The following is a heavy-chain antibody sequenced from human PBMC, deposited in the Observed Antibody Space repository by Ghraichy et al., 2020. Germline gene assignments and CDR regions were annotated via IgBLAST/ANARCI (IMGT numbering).Heavy chain of an antibody. D-gene: IGHD4-17*01. CDR2: IYYSGST. V-gene: IGHV4-39*01. CDR3: ARGVYGDYVGSAFDI. CDR1: GGSISSSSYY. J-gene: IGHJ3*02. Sequence: SETLSLTCTVSGGSISSSSYYWGWIRQPPGKGLEWIGSIYYSGSTYYNPSLKSRVTISVDTSKNQFSLKLSSVTAADTAVYYCARGVYGDYVGSAFDIWGQGTMVTVSS.